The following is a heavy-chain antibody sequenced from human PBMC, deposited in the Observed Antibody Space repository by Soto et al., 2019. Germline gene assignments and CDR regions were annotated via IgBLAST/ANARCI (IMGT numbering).Heavy chain of an antibody. Sequence: ASVKVSCKASGYTFTGYYMHWVRQAPGKGLEWMGWINPNSGGTNYAQKFQGWVTMTRDTSISTAYMELSRLRSDDTAVYYCARDGGYCSSTSCPEDPYYYGMDVWGQGTTVTVSS. D-gene: IGHD2-2*01. J-gene: IGHJ6*02. CDR1: GYTFTGYY. CDR3: ARDGGYCSSTSCPEDPYYYGMDV. CDR2: INPNSGGT. V-gene: IGHV1-2*04.